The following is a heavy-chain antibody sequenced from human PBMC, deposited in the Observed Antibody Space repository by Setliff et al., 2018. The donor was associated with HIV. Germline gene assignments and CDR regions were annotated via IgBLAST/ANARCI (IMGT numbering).Heavy chain of an antibody. J-gene: IGHJ4*02. V-gene: IGHV4-61*05. CDR1: GVSINRTDHY. Sequence: PSETLSLTCSVSGVSINRTDHYWGWIRQSPGKRLEWIGYIFTSGDTNYNPSLRSRVTLSVDTSKNQVSLKLGSVTAADTAVYFCASAPLYFYDGSGYLKYWGQGSQVTVSS. D-gene: IGHD3-22*01. CDR2: IFTSGDT. CDR3: ASAPLYFYDGSGYLKY.